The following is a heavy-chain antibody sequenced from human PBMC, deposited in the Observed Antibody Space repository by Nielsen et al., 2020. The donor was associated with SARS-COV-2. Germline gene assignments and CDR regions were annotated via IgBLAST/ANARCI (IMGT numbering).Heavy chain of an antibody. D-gene: IGHD2-8*01. V-gene: IGHV4-4*02. CDR3: ARLRFTYGHRYMDV. J-gene: IGHJ6*03. Sequence: SETLSLTCAVSGGSVSSNDWWTWVRQSPGKGLEWIGEVSHSGSTNYSPSLKSRVTISVDTSKNQFSLKLTSVTAADTAVYYCARLRFTYGHRYMDVWGKGTTVT. CDR2: VSHSGST. CDR1: GGSVSSNDW.